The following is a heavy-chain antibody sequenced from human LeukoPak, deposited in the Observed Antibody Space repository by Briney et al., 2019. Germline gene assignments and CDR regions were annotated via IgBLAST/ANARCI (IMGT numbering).Heavy chain of an antibody. J-gene: IGHJ4*02. CDR1: GFTFSTSA. V-gene: IGHV3-23*01. CDR3: ASNGGVGGATGY. CDR2: ISGNGGVT. D-gene: IGHD1-26*01. Sequence: GGSLRLSCAASGFTFSTSAMSWVRQAPGKGLEWVSIISGNGGVTYYADSVKGRFTISRDNSKSTLYLQINSLRAEDTAVYYCASNGGVGGATGYWGQGTLVTVSS.